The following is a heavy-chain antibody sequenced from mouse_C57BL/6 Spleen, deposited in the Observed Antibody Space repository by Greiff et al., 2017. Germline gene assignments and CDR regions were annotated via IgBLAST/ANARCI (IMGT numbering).Heavy chain of an antibody. CDR1: GYTFTSYW. CDR2: IDPNRGGT. J-gene: IGHJ4*01. D-gene: IGHD2-2*01. V-gene: IGHV1-72*01. Sequence: QVQLQQPGAELVKPGASVKLSCKASGYTFTSYWMHWVKQRPGRGLEWIGRIDPNRGGTKYNEKFKSKATLTVDKPSSTAYMQLSSLTSEDSAVYYCARSLYGYGSAMDYWGQGTSVTVSS. CDR3: ARSLYGYGSAMDY.